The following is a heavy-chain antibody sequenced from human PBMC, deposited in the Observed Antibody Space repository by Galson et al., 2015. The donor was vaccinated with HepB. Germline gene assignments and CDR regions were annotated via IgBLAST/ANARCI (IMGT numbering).Heavy chain of an antibody. CDR1: AFIFSNYP. CDR3: ARDYYDSSGYYFLGY. CDR2: ISYDGSNE. V-gene: IGHV3-30-3*01. J-gene: IGHJ4*02. D-gene: IGHD3-22*01. Sequence: SLRLSCAASAFIFSNYPMHWVRQAPGKGLEWVAIISYDGSNEYYADSVKGRFTISRDNSRNTLYLQMNSLRADDTAVYYCARDYYDSSGYYFLGYWGQGTLVIVSS.